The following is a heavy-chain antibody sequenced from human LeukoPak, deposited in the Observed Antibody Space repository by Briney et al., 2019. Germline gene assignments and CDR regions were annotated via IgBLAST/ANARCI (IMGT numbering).Heavy chain of an antibody. CDR3: AKFGLPPHYYMDV. D-gene: IGHD3-10*01. CDR2: FSGSSSSA. J-gene: IGHJ6*03. V-gene: IGHV3-23*01. CDR1: GFTITNYA. Sequence: PGGSLRLSCAASGFTITNYALSWVRQTPGKGLEWVSIFSGSSSSAYADSVKGRFTISRDNSKNTLYLQMNSLRAEDTAVYYCAKFGLPPHYYMDVWGKGTTVTVSS.